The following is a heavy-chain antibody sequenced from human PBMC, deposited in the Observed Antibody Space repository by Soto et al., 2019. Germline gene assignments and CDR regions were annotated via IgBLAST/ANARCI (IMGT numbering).Heavy chain of an antibody. CDR3: ARVKPPLSSSGDLDY. CDR2: IIPIFGTA. CDR1: GGTFSSYA. V-gene: IGHV1-69*01. J-gene: IGHJ4*02. Sequence: QVQLVQSGAEVQKPGSSVKVSCKASGGTFSSYAISWVRQAPGQGLEWMGGIIPIFGTANYAQKFQGRVTITADESTSTAYMELCSLRSEDTAVYYCARVKPPLSSSGDLDYWGQGTLVTVSS. D-gene: IGHD6-6*01.